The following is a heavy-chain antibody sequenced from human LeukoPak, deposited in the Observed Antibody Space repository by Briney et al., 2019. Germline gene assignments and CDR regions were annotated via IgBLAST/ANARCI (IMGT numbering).Heavy chain of an antibody. J-gene: IGHJ4*02. V-gene: IGHV3-11*06. CDR3: AAGAKGRYYFDY. CDR1: GFTFSDYY. CDR2: ISSSSSYT. Sequence: GGSLRLSCAASGFTFSDYYMSWIRQAPGKGLEWVSYISSSSSYTNYADSVNGRCTISRDNAKNSLYLQMNSLRAEDTAVYYCAAGAKGRYYFDYWGQGTLVTVSS. D-gene: IGHD1-26*01.